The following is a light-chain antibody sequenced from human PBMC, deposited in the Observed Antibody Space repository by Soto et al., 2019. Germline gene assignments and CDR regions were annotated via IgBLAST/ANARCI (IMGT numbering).Light chain of an antibody. V-gene: IGLV2-14*01. CDR1: EVGAHRF. CDR3: STYTSASTS. J-gene: IGLJ2*01. Sequence: QSALTQPASVSGSPGQSITISCTGTEVGAHRFVSWYQQVPGTAPKLLIYEVINRPSGISPRFSGSKAGNTASLTISGLQADDEADYFCSTYTSASTSFGGGTKLTVL. CDR2: EVI.